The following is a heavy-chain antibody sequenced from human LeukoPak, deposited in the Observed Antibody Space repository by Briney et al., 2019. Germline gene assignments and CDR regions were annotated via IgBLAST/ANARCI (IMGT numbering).Heavy chain of an antibody. CDR1: GFTFSSYG. V-gene: IGHV3-33*01. J-gene: IGHJ4*02. CDR3: ARGNDYSPLDY. D-gene: IGHD4-11*01. CDR2: IWYDGSSK. Sequence: PGRSLRLSCAASGFTFSSYGMPWVRQAPGKGLEWVAVIWYDGSSKYYADSVKGRFTISRDNSKNTLYLQMNSLRAEDTAVYYCARGNDYSPLDYWGQGTLVTVSS.